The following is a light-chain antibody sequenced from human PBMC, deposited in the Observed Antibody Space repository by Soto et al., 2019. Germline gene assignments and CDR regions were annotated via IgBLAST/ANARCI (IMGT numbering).Light chain of an antibody. CDR2: EVT. V-gene: IGLV2-14*03. Sequence: QSVLTQPASVFGSPGQSITISCTGTSSDVGGYNFVSWYQQLPGKAPKLMIYEVTSRPSGVSSRFSGSKSGNTASLTISGLQPEDEAEYYCSSYTTSSTVVFGTGTKVTVL. J-gene: IGLJ1*01. CDR3: SSYTTSSTVV. CDR1: SSDVGGYNF.